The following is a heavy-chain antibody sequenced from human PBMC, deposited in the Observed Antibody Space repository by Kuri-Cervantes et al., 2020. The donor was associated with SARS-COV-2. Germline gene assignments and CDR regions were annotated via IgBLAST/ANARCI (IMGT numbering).Heavy chain of an antibody. D-gene: IGHD3-16*01. Sequence: SETLSLTCTVSGDPMSSGNYYWSWIRQPAGKGLEWIGHIYTTGSTNYNPSLKSRVSISVDKSKNQFSLKLSSVTAADTAVYYCARFCYVWEAAVRGCWFDPWGQGTLVTVSS. CDR1: GDPMSSGNYY. J-gene: IGHJ5*02. CDR3: ARFCYVWEAAVRGCWFDP. V-gene: IGHV4-61*09. CDR2: IYTTGST.